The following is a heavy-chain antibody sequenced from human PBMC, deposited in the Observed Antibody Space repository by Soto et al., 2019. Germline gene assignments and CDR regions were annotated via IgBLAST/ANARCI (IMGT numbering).Heavy chain of an antibody. CDR2: MNPNSGKI. CDR3: ARCVGSGSYYNQYNWFDP. J-gene: IGHJ5*02. D-gene: IGHD3-10*01. Sequence: VSVKASCKDSGYTFTNYDINWVRQATGQGLKYIGWMNPNSGKIGYVQKFKGRVTTTTDTSTSTSYMELRSLRSDDTAVYYFARCVGSGSYYNQYNWFDPWGQGTLVTVSS. CDR1: GYTFTNYD. V-gene: IGHV1-8*01.